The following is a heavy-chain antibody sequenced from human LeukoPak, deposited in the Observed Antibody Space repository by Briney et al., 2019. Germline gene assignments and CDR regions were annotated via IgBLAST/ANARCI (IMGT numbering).Heavy chain of an antibody. CDR3: ARLTSYGSGSYSFDY. V-gene: IGHV4-39*01. CDR1: GGSISSSSYY. D-gene: IGHD3-10*01. J-gene: IGHJ4*02. CDR2: IYYSGST. Sequence: SETLSLTCTVPGGSISSSSYYWGWIRQPPGKGLEWIGSIYYSGSTYYNPSLKSRVTISVDTSKNQFSLKLSSVTAADTAVYYCARLTSYGSGSYSFDYWGQGTLVTVSS.